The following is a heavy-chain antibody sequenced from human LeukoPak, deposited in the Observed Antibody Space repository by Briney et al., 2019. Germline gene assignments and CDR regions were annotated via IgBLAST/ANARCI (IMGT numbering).Heavy chain of an antibody. CDR1: GFTFSSYG. V-gene: IGHV3-30*18. D-gene: IGHD6-19*01. J-gene: IGHJ1*01. Sequence: GRSLRLSCAASGFTFSSYGMHWVRQAPGKGLEWVVVISYDGSNKYYADSVKGRFTISRDNSKNTLYLQMNSLRAEDTAVYYCAKDKGSGWYGDFQHWGQGTLVTVS. CDR2: ISYDGSNK. CDR3: AKDKGSGWYGDFQH.